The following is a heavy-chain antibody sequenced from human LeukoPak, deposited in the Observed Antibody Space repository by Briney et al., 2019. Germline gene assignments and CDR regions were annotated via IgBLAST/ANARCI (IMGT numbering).Heavy chain of an antibody. J-gene: IGHJ6*02. Sequence: GGSLRLSCAASGFTFSAYYMSWIRQAPGKGLEWVSYISSSGRIIYYADSVEGRFTISRDNAKNSLFLQMNSLRAEDTAVYYCASVHYYGMEVWGQGTTVTVSS. CDR3: ASVHYYGMEV. D-gene: IGHD2-8*01. CDR2: ISSSGRII. CDR1: GFTFSAYY. V-gene: IGHV3-11*01.